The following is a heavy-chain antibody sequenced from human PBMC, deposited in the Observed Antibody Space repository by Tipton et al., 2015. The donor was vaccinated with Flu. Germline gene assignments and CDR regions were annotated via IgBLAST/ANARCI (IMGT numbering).Heavy chain of an antibody. J-gene: IGHJ6*03. CDR3: ARCETGASSGWPPNYYYYYMDV. D-gene: IGHD6-19*01. Sequence: GLVKPSETLSLTCTVSGGSISSYYWSWIRQPAGKGLEWIGRIYTSGGTNYNPSLKSRVTMSVDTSKNQFSLKLSSVTAADTAVYYCARCETGASSGWPPNYYYYYMDVWGKGTTVTVSS. CDR2: IYTSGGT. CDR1: GGSISSYY. V-gene: IGHV4-4*07.